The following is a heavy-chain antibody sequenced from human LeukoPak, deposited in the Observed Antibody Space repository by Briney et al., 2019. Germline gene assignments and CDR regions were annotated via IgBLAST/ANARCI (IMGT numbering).Heavy chain of an antibody. CDR1: GLSLSTSGVG. D-gene: IGHD3-22*01. CDR3: AHSLPNYYDRSGYYDY. J-gene: IGHJ4*02. CDR2: IYWNDDK. Sequence: SGPTLVKPTQTLTLTCTFSGLSLSTSGVGVGWIRQPPGKALEWLALIYWNDDKRYSPSLKSRLTITKDTSKNQVVLTMTNMDPVDTATYYCAHSLPNYYDRSGYYDYWGQGTLVTVSS. V-gene: IGHV2-5*01.